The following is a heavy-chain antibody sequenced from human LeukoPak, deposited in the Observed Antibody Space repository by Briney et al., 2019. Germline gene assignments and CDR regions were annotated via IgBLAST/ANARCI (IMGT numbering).Heavy chain of an antibody. D-gene: IGHD2-2*01. V-gene: IGHV4-59*01. CDR2: IYYSGST. CDR3: ARVGCSSTSCLYAYYYYYYMDV. CDR1: GGSISSYY. J-gene: IGHJ6*03. Sequence: PSETLSLTCTVSGGSISSYYWSWIRQPPGKGLEWLGYIYYSGSTNYNPSLKSRVTISVDTSKNQFSLKLSSVTAADTAVYYCARVGCSSTSCLYAYYYYYYMDVWGKGTTVTVSS.